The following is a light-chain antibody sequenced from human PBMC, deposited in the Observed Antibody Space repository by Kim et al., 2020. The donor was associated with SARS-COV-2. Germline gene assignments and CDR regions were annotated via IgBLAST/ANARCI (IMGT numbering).Light chain of an antibody. CDR1: QSVSSSY. V-gene: IGKV3-20*01. J-gene: IGKJ2*01. CDR2: GAS. Sequence: SPWDRATLSCRASQSVSSSYVAWYQQKPGQAPRLHIYGASSRATGIPDRFSGSGSGTDFTLTISRLEPEDFAVYYCQQYGSSPPYTFGQGTKLEI. CDR3: QQYGSSPPYT.